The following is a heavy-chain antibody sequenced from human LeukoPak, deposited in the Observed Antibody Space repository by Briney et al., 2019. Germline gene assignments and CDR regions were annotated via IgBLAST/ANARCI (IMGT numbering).Heavy chain of an antibody. Sequence: GGSLRLSCAASGFIFSSYGMSWVRQAPGKGLEWVSAISGSGGSTYYADSVKGRFTISRDNSKNTLYLQMNSLRAEDTAVYYCAKDRAEGSYGYQASYYFDYWGQGTLVTVSS. D-gene: IGHD5-18*01. CDR2: ISGSGGST. V-gene: IGHV3-23*01. CDR1: GFIFSSYG. J-gene: IGHJ4*02. CDR3: AKDRAEGSYGYQASYYFDY.